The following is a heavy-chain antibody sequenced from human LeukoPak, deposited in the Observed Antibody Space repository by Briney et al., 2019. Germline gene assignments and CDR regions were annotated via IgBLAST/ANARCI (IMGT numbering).Heavy chain of an antibody. CDR2: INSDARST. D-gene: IGHD1-26*01. CDR3: ARDKIVGATHFDY. CDR1: GFTFSNYW. Sequence: PGGSLRLSCAASGFTFSNYWMHWVRQAPGKGLVWVSRINSDARSTSYADSVKGRFTISRDNAKNTLYLQMNSLRAEDTAVYYCARDKIVGATHFDYWGQGTLVTVSS. V-gene: IGHV3-74*01. J-gene: IGHJ4*02.